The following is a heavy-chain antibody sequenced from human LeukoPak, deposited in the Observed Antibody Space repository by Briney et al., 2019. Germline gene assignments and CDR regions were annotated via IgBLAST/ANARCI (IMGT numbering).Heavy chain of an antibody. CDR1: GFTFSHYY. Sequence: GGSLRLSCADSGFTFSHYYMSWIRQAPGKGLEWVSYISSSGSTIYYADSVKGGFTISRDNAKNSLYLQMNSLRAEDTAVYYCAREMQWELLFDYWGQGTLVTVSS. CDR3: AREMQWELLFDY. CDR2: ISSSGSTI. V-gene: IGHV3-11*04. D-gene: IGHD1-26*01. J-gene: IGHJ4*02.